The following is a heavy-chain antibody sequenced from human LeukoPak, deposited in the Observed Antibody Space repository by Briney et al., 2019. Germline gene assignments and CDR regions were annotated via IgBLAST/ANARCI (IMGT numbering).Heavy chain of an antibody. CDR2: IYTSGST. V-gene: IGHV4-61*02. CDR1: GGSISSGSYY. J-gene: IGHJ4*02. Sequence: PSQTLSLTCTVSGGSISSGSYYWSWIRQPAGKGLEWIGRIYTSGSTNYNPSLKSRVTISVDTSKNQFSLKLSSVTAADTAVYYCARGRGYSYGQNDYWGQGTLVTVPS. CDR3: ARGRGYSYGQNDY. D-gene: IGHD5-18*01.